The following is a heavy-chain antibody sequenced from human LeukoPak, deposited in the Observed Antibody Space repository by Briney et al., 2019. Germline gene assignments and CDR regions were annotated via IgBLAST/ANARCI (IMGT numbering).Heavy chain of an antibody. D-gene: IGHD5-18*01. CDR1: GGSISSSSYY. CDR2: IYYSGST. V-gene: IGHV4-39*07. CDR3: ARDRRYSYGSKYYYYYMDV. Sequence: ETLSLTCTVSGGSISSSSYYWGWIRQPPGKGLEWIGSIYYSGSTYYNPSLKSRVTISVDTSKNQFSLKLSSVTAADTAVYYCARDRRYSYGSKYYYYYMDVWGKGTTVTIPS. J-gene: IGHJ6*03.